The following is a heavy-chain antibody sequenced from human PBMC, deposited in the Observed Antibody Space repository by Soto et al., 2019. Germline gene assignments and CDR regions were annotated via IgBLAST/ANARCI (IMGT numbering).Heavy chain of an antibody. D-gene: IGHD3-3*01. Sequence: EVQLVESGGGLVQPGRSLRLSCAASGFTFDDYAMHWVRHAPGKGLEWVSGISWNSGSIGYADSVKGRFTISRDNAKNSLYLQMNSLRAEDTALYYCAKDGTTYYDFWSGYFFSWFDPWGQGTLVTVSS. CDR3: AKDGTTYYDFWSGYFFSWFDP. CDR1: GFTFDDYA. V-gene: IGHV3-9*01. CDR2: ISWNSGSI. J-gene: IGHJ5*02.